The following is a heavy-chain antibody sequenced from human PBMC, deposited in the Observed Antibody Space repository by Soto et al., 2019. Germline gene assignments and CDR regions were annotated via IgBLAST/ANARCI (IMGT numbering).Heavy chain of an antibody. CDR3: AKEGDSAAKDFAH. D-gene: IGHD6-13*01. J-gene: IGHJ1*01. CDR1: GFTFDDYT. CDR2: ISWDGGKT. V-gene: IGHV3-43*01. Sequence: HPGGSLRLSCAASGFTFDDYTMHWVRQLPGKGLEWVSLISWDGGKTYYADSVKGRFTISRDNNKSSLYLQMNSLRTEDSALYYCAKEGDSAAKDFAHWVQGTLVTVSS.